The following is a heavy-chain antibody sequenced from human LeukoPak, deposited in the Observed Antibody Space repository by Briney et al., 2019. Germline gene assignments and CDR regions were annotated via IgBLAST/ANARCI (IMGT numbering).Heavy chain of an antibody. D-gene: IGHD4-17*01. J-gene: IGHJ5*02. CDR2: INHSGST. CDR3: AREETTVNWFDP. V-gene: IGHV4-34*01. Sequence: PSETLSLTCAVYGGSFSGYYWSWIRQPPGKGLEWIGEINHSGSTNYNPSLKSRVTISVDTSKNQFSLKLSPVTAADTAVYYCAREETTVNWFDPWGQGTLVTVSS. CDR1: GGSFSGYY.